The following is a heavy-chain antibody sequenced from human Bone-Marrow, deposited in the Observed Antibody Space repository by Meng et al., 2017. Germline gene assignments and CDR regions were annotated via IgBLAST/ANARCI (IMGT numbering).Heavy chain of an antibody. V-gene: IGHV3-74*01. D-gene: IGHD5-24*01. CDR1: GFTFSTYW. CDR3: ASPSSEMATAPRL. J-gene: IGHJ4*02. Sequence: EVQLVESGGGLVQPGGSLRLPCAASGFTFSTYWMHWVRQAPGQGPVWVSRIKSDGTTTNYADSVKGRFTISRDNSKNTLYLQMNSLRAEDTAVYYCASPSSEMATAPRLWGQGTLVTVSS. CDR2: IKSDGTTT.